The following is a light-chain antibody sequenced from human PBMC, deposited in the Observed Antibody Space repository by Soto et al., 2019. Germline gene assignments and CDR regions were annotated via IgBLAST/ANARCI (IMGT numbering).Light chain of an antibody. CDR2: GAS. J-gene: IGKJ2*01. CDR1: QYIDNY. CDR3: QQYKTYSMYT. V-gene: IGKV1-39*01. Sequence: DVQMTQSPSSLSASVGDRVTITCRASQYIDNYLNWYQQKPGRAPKVLISGASRSQSGVPSRFSGSGSGTDFTLTISSLQPDDFATYYCQQYKTYSMYTFGQGTKLEIK.